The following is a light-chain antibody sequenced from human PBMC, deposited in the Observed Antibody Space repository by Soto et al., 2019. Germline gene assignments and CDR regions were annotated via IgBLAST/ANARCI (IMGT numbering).Light chain of an antibody. V-gene: IGKV3-20*01. CDR2: GAS. CDR1: AIVSGGW. J-gene: IGKJ4*01. Sequence: EIVLMQSPGTVSLSPGERATLSCRASAIVSGGWLTWYQQKPDQAPRLLIYGASRRATGIPDRFSGSGSGTDFTLTISRLEPEDSAVYYCQQYDASVLTFGGGTKVEIK. CDR3: QQYDASVLT.